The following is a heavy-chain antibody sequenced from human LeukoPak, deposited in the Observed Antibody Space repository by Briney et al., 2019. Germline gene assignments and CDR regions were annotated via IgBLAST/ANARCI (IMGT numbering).Heavy chain of an antibody. CDR2: IKEDETVK. Sequence: QPGGSLRLSCVASGFTFSSYWMSWVRQAPGKGLEWVANIKEDETVKNCVDSVKGRFTISRDNAKNSLYLQMNSLRVEDTAVYYCARDFPKYSSSWYSWFDPWGQGTLVTVSS. V-gene: IGHV3-7*01. J-gene: IGHJ5*02. D-gene: IGHD6-13*01. CDR1: GFTFSSYW. CDR3: ARDFPKYSSSWYSWFDP.